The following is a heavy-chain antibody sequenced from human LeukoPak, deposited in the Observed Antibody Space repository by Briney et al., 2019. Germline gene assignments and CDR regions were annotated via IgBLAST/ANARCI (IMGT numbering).Heavy chain of an antibody. CDR3: ARRQLWFGDAFDI. J-gene: IGHJ3*02. Sequence: PSETLSLTCTVSGGSISSYYWSWIRQPPGKGLEWIGYIYYSGSTNYNPSLKSRVTISVDTSKNQFSLKLSSVTAADTAVYYCARRQLWFGDAFDIWGQGTMVTVSS. D-gene: IGHD3-10*01. CDR1: GGSISSYY. V-gene: IGHV4-59*08. CDR2: IYYSGST.